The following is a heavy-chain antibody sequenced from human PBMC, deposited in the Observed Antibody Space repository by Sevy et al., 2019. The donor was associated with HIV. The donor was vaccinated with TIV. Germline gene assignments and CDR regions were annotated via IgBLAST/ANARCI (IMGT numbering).Heavy chain of an antibody. CDR3: AREGDSWLPFDY. D-gene: IGHD6-13*01. Sequence: GGSLRLSCAASGFTFSTYSMTWVRQAPRKGLEWVSSISGLNNYIYYADSVKGRFTISRDNAKNSLYLQMNSLRAEDTAVYYCAREGDSWLPFDYWGQGTLVTVSS. J-gene: IGHJ4*02. V-gene: IGHV3-21*01. CDR2: ISGLNNYI. CDR1: GFTFSTYS.